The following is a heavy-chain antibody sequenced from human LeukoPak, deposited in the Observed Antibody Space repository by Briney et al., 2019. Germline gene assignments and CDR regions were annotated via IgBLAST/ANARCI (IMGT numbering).Heavy chain of an antibody. CDR3: ARGDDGPTHYFDY. CDR1: GGSFSGFY. Sequence: PSETLSLACAVYGGSFSGFYWSWIRQPPRKGLEWIGEIDHSGSTTYNPSLKSRVTIAVDTSKNQFSLKLSSVTAADTAVYYCARGDDGPTHYFDYWGQGTLVSVSS. J-gene: IGHJ4*02. CDR2: IDHSGST. V-gene: IGHV4-34*01. D-gene: IGHD4/OR15-4a*01.